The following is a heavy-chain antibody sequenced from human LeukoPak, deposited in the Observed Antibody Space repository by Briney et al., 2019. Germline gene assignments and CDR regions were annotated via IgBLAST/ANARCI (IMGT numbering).Heavy chain of an antibody. CDR2: IKPDGSEK. D-gene: IGHD3-10*01. V-gene: IGHV3-7*03. J-gene: IGHJ4*02. CDR1: GFTISNSW. CDR3: ANGGMVRGVIINTASNY. Sequence: PGGSLRLSCAASGFTISNSWMAWVRQAPGKGLEWVATIKPDGSEKYYIDSVKGRLTISRDNAKNSLYLQMNSLGAEDTAVYYCANGGMVRGVIINTASNYWGQGTLVTVSS.